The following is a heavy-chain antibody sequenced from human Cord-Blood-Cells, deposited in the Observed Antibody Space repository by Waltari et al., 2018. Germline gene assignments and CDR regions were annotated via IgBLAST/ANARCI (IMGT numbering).Heavy chain of an antibody. CDR1: GGSISSYY. CDR3: ARSVVPAAKIDY. D-gene: IGHD2-2*01. Sequence: QVQLQESGPGLVKPSETLSLTCTVSGGSISSYYWSWIRQPPGKGLEWIWYIYYSGSTNYTPALKSRVTISVDTSKTQFSLKLGSVTAADTAVYYCARSVVPAAKIDYWGQGTLVTVSS. J-gene: IGHJ4*02. CDR2: IYYSGST. V-gene: IGHV4-59*01.